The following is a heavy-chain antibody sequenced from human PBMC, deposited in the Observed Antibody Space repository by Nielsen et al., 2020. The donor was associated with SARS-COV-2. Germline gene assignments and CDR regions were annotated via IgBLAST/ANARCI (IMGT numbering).Heavy chain of an antibody. D-gene: IGHD1-26*01. CDR2: INAGNGNT. J-gene: IGHJ6*02. CDR1: GYTFTSYA. V-gene: IGHV1-3*01. Sequence: ASVKVSCKASGYTFTSYAMRWVRQAPGQRLEWMGWINAGNGNTKYSQKFQGRVTITRDTSASTAYMELSSLRSEDTAVYYCARGPVGATWSPERDYYGMDVWGQGTTVTVSS. CDR3: ARGPVGATWSPERDYYGMDV.